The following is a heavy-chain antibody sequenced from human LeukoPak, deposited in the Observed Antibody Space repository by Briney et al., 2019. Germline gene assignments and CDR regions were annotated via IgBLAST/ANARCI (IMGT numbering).Heavy chain of an antibody. CDR3: AKDVGQQLVLDY. J-gene: IGHJ4*02. D-gene: IGHD6-13*01. V-gene: IGHV3-30*02. CDR1: GFTFSSYG. Sequence: GGSLRLSCAASGFTFSSYGMHWVRQAPGKGLEWVAFIRYDGSNKYYADSVKGRFTISRDNSKNTLYLQMNSLRAEDTAVYYCAKDVGQQLVLDYWGQGTLVTVSS. CDR2: IRYDGSNK.